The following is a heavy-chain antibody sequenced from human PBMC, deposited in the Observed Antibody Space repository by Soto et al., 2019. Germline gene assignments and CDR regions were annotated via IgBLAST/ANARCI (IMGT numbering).Heavy chain of an antibody. D-gene: IGHD1-26*01. CDR2: ISYDGSNK. CDR1: GFTFSSYA. CDR3: ARSLSGSPRGG. J-gene: IGHJ4*02. V-gene: IGHV3-30-3*01. Sequence: QVQLVESGGGVVQPGRSLRLSCAASGFTFSSYAMHWVRQAPGKGLEWVAVISYDGSNKYYADSVKGLFTISRDNSKNTLYLQMNSLRAEDTAVYYCARSLSGSPRGGWGQGTMVTVSS.